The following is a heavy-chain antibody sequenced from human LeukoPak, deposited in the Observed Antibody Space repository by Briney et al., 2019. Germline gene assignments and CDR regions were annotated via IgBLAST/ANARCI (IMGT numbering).Heavy chain of an antibody. Sequence: SETLSLTCAVYGGSFSGYYWSWIRQPPGKGLEWIGEIHHSGSTNYNPSLKSRVTISVDTSKNQFSLKLSSLTAADTAVYYCARGRQLGIRSFDYWGQGTLVTVSS. D-gene: IGHD7-27*01. CDR3: ARGRQLGIRSFDY. J-gene: IGHJ4*02. V-gene: IGHV4-34*01. CDR1: GGSFSGYY. CDR2: IHHSGST.